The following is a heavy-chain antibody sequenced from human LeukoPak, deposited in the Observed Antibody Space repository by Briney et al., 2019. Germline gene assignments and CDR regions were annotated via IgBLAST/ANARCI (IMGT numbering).Heavy chain of an antibody. J-gene: IGHJ3*02. D-gene: IGHD1-26*01. Sequence: ASVKVSCKASGGTFSSYAISWVRQAPGQGLEWMGGIIPIFGTANYAQKFQGRVTITADESTSTAYMELSSLRSEDTAVYYCARDRRWELLRASAFDIWGQGTMVTVSS. CDR3: ARDRRWELLRASAFDI. CDR2: IIPIFGTA. CDR1: GGTFSSYA. V-gene: IGHV1-69*13.